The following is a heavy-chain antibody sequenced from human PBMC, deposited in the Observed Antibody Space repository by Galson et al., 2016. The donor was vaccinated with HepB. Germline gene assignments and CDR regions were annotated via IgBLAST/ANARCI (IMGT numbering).Heavy chain of an antibody. D-gene: IGHD4-11*01. J-gene: IGHJ4*02. V-gene: IGHV3-30-3*01. CDR2: ISYDGSNK. CDR3: VREAGYSNAFGY. Sequence: SLRPSCAGSGFTFSSYALHWVRQAPGKGPEWVAVISYDGSNKYYADSVKGRFTISRDNSKNTLYVHMNSLRAEDTAVYYCVREAGYSNAFGYWGQGTLVTVSS. CDR1: GFTFSSYA.